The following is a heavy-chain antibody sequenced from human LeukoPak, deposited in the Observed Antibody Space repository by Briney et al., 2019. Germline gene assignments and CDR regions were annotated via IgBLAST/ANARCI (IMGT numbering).Heavy chain of an antibody. CDR3: ARDPAAMEQQLVRGYYYGMDV. CDR1: GFTFSDYW. CDR2: INSDGSST. J-gene: IGHJ6*02. D-gene: IGHD6-13*01. Sequence: GGSLRLSCAASGFTFSDYWMHWVRQTPEKGLVWVSRINSDGSSTIYADSVKGRFTISRDNSKNTLYLQMNSLRAEDTAVYYCARDPAAMEQQLVRGYYYGMDVWGQGTTVTVSS. V-gene: IGHV3-74*01.